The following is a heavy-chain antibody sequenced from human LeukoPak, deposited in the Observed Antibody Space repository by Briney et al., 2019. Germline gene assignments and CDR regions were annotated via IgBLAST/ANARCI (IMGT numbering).Heavy chain of an antibody. V-gene: IGHV4-59*01. D-gene: IGHD3-22*01. CDR3: ARVAGWLYDY. CDR2: IYYSGST. CDR1: GGSISSYY. Sequence: SETLSPTCTVSGGSISSYYWSWIRQPPGKGLEWIGYIYYSGSTNYNPSLKSRVTISVDTSKNQFSLKLSSVTAADTAVYYCARVAGWLYDYWGQGTLVTVSS. J-gene: IGHJ4*02.